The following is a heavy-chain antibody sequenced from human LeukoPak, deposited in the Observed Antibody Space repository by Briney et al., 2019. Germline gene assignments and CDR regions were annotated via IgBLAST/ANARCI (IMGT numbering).Heavy chain of an antibody. J-gene: IGHJ3*02. V-gene: IGHV1-18*01. CDR1: GYTFTSYG. Sequence: ASVKVSCKASGYTFTSYGISWVRQAPGQGLEWMGWISAYNGNTNYAQKLQGRVTMTTDTSTSTAYMELRSLRSDDTAVYYCARDRLAEYYCSSTSCMGEDAFDIWGQGTMVTVSS. CDR3: ARDRLAEYYCSSTSCMGEDAFDI. D-gene: IGHD2-2*01. CDR2: ISAYNGNT.